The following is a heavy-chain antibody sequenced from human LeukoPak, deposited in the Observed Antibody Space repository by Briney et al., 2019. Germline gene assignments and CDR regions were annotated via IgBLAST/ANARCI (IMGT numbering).Heavy chain of an antibody. CDR1: GGSISGYF. CDR3: ARDGHTGYCSGGSCYPGAFDI. V-gene: IGHV4-59*01. CDR2: IYYSGST. J-gene: IGHJ3*02. D-gene: IGHD2-15*01. Sequence: SETLSLTCTVSGGSISGYFWSWIRQPPGKGLEWIGYIYYSGSTNYNPSLKSRATISVDTSKNQFSLKLSSVTAADTAVYYCARDGHTGYCSGGSCYPGAFDIWGQGTMVTVSS.